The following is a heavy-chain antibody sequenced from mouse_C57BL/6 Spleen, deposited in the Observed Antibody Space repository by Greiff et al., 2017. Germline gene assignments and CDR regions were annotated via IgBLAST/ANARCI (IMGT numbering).Heavy chain of an antibody. CDR2: IDPSDSYT. D-gene: IGHD3-2*02. J-gene: IGHJ3*01. CDR1: GYTFTSYW. CDR3: ARGGNGSGYEGFAY. V-gene: IGHV1-69*01. Sequence: VKLQQPGAELVMPGASVKLSCKASGYTFTSYWMHWVKQRPGQGLEWIGEIDPSDSYTNYNQKFKGKSTLTVDKSSSTAYMQLSSLTSEDSAVYYCARGGNGSGYEGFAYWGQGTLVTVSA.